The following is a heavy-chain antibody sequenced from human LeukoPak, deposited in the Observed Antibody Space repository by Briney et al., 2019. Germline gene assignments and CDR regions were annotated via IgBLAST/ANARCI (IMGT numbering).Heavy chain of an antibody. V-gene: IGHV1-2*02. D-gene: IGHD4-17*01. Sequence: ASVKVSCKASGYTFTGSYIHWLRQAPGQGLEWMGWINPNSGGTNYAQKFQGRVTMTRDTSISTAYMELSSLRSDDTAVYYCARSIDYGDYEYYYGMDVWGQGTTVTVSS. CDR3: ARSIDYGDYEYYYGMDV. CDR1: GYTFTGSY. J-gene: IGHJ6*02. CDR2: INPNSGGT.